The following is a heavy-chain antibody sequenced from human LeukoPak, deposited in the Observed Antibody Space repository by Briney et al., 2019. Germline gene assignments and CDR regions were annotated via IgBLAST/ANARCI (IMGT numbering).Heavy chain of an antibody. D-gene: IGHD2-8*01. CDR1: GYTFTSYA. CDR3: ASFFCINGVCYYLDY. J-gene: IGHJ4*02. CDR2: INTNTGNP. V-gene: IGHV7-4-1*02. Sequence: GASVKVSCKASGYTFTSYAMGWVRKAPGHGLEWMGWINTNTGNPTYAQGFTGRFVFSLDTSVSTAYLQISSLEAEDTAVYYCASFFCINGVCYYLDYWGQGTLVTVSS.